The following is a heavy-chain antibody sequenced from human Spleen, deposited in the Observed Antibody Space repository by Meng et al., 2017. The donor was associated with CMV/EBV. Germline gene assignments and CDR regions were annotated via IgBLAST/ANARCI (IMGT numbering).Heavy chain of an antibody. D-gene: IGHD3-3*01. V-gene: IGHV5-51*01. Sequence: TSYWVGWVRQMPGKGLEWMGIIYPGDSDTRYSPSLQGQVTISADKSISTAYLQWSSLKASDTAMYYCARQEGMYDFWSGYYPEYFQHWGQGTLVTVSS. CDR2: IYPGDSDT. CDR1: TSYW. CDR3: ARQEGMYDFWSGYYPEYFQH. J-gene: IGHJ1*01.